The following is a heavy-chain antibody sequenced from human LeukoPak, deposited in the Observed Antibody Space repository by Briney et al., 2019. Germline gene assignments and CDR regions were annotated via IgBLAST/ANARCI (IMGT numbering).Heavy chain of an antibody. D-gene: IGHD5-18*01. CDR1: GFTFSSYA. CDR3: AKGGIQLWLGY. V-gene: IGHV3-23*01. CDR2: ISGSGGST. J-gene: IGHJ4*02. Sequence: GGSLRLSCAASGFTFSSYAMSLVRQAPGKGLEWVSAISGSGGSTYYADSVKGRFTISRDNSKNTLYLQMNSLRAEDTAVYYCAKGGIQLWLGYWGQGTLVTVSS.